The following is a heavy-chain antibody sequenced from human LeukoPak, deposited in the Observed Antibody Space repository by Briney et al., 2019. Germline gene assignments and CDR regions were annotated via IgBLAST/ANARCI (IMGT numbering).Heavy chain of an antibody. CDR2: IYTSGST. CDR1: GVSISSYY. Sequence: PSETLSLTCTVSGVSISSYYWSWIRQPAGKGLEWLGRIYTSGSTNYNPSLKSRVTMSVDTSKNQFSLKLSSVTAADTAVYYCAREYYYDSSGYYYWYFDLWGRGTLVTVSS. V-gene: IGHV4-4*07. J-gene: IGHJ2*01. CDR3: AREYYYDSSGYYYWYFDL. D-gene: IGHD3-22*01.